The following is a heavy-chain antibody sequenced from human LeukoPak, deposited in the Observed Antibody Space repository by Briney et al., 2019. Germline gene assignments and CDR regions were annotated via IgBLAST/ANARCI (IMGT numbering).Heavy chain of an antibody. J-gene: IGHJ4*02. CDR3: AREYRSGWTDY. CDR1: GGSINSGGYY. D-gene: IGHD6-19*01. Sequence: PSQTLSLTCTVSGGSINSGGYYWSWIRQHPGKGLGWIGYIYYSGSTYYNPSLKSRVTISVDTSKNQFSLKLSSVTAADTAVYYCAREYRSGWTDYWGQGTLVTVSS. V-gene: IGHV4-31*03. CDR2: IYYSGST.